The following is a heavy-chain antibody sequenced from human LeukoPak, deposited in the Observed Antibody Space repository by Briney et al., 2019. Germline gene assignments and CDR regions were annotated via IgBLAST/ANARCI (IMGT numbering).Heavy chain of an antibody. V-gene: IGHV3-30-3*01. CDR3: ASVGGYDPLFDY. CDR2: ISHDGSNK. CDR1: GFTFSSNV. J-gene: IGHJ4*02. D-gene: IGHD5-12*01. Sequence: GRSLRPSCATSGFTFSSNVIHWVRQAPGKGLEWVAVISHDGSNKYYADSVKGRFTISRDNSKDTLYLQMNSLRVEDTAVYYCASVGGYDPLFDYWGQGTLVTVSS.